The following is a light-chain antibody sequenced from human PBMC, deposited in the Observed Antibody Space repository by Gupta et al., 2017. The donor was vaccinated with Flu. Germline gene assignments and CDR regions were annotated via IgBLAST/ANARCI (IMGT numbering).Light chain of an antibody. V-gene: IGLV1-44*01. Sequence: QSVLTQPPSASGTPGQRVPIPCSGSSSNIGSNTVNWYQQPPGTAPKLLIYSNNQRPSGVPDRFSGSKSGTSASLAISGLQSEDEADYYCAAWDDSLNGWVFGGGTKLTVL. CDR2: SNN. CDR3: AAWDDSLNGWV. J-gene: IGLJ3*02. CDR1: SSNIGSNT.